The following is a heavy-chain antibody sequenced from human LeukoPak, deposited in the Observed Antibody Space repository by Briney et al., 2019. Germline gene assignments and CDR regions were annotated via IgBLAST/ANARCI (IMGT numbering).Heavy chain of an antibody. J-gene: IGHJ5*02. CDR3: ARGGYYAPNWFDP. CDR2: INSDGSST. D-gene: IGHD2-15*01. V-gene: IGHV3-74*01. Sequence: GGSLRLSCAASGFTFSRYWMHWVRQAPGKGLVWVSRINSDGSSTSYADSVKGRFTISRDNAKNTLYLQMNSLRAEDTAVYYCARGGYYAPNWFDPWGQGTLVTVSS. CDR1: GFTFSRYW.